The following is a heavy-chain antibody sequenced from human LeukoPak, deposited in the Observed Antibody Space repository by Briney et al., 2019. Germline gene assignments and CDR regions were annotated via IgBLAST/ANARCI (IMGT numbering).Heavy chain of an antibody. CDR1: GFTFSSYA. J-gene: IGHJ4*02. Sequence: SGGSLRLSCAASGFTFSSYAMHWVRQAPGKGLEWVAFIRYDGSNKYYADSVKGRFTISRDNSENTLYPQMNSLRTEDTAVYYCARDPRIAAAGTYYFDYWGQGTLVTVSS. CDR3: ARDPRIAAAGTYYFDY. D-gene: IGHD6-13*01. CDR2: IRYDGSNK. V-gene: IGHV3-30*02.